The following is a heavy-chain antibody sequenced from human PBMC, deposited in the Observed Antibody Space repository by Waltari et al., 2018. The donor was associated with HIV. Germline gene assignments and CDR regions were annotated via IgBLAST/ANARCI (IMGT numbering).Heavy chain of an antibody. J-gene: IGHJ4*02. CDR2: IYYSGST. CDR1: GGSISSSSYY. Sequence: QLQLQESGPGLVKPSETLSLTCTVSGGSISSSSYYWGWIRQPPGKGLEWIGSIYYSGSTYYNPSLKSRVTISVDTSKNQFSLKLSSVTAADTAVYYCARHSSGVVQLAHQSDYWGQGTLVTVSS. D-gene: IGHD3-3*01. V-gene: IGHV4-39*01. CDR3: ARHSSGVVQLAHQSDY.